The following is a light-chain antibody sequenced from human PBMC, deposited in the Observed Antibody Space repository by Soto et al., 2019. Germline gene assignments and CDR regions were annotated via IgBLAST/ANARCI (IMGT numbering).Light chain of an antibody. V-gene: IGLV2-14*01. J-gene: IGLJ1*01. CDR1: SGDIGSYNH. Sequence: QSALTHPASVSGSPGQSITISCTGTSGDIGSYNHVSWYQQHPGKAPKLIIYEVTDRPSGVSNRFSGSKSGNTASLTISGLQAEDEAEYYCSSYTNINTRACVFGTGTKVTVL. CDR3: SSYTNINTRACV. CDR2: EVT.